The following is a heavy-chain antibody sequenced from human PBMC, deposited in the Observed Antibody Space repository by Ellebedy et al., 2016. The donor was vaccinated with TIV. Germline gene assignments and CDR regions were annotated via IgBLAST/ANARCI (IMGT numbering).Heavy chain of an antibody. CDR3: ARGSEGSGFDY. V-gene: IGHV3-30-3*01. Sequence: GESLKISCAASQFNFNSYTIHWVRQAPGKGLEWVAFISSDGNIKDYADSVKGRFTISRDNSKKTGYLQMNSLRSEDTAVHYCARGSEGSGFDYWGQGTLVTVSS. CDR1: QFNFNSYT. CDR2: ISSDGNIK. J-gene: IGHJ4*02. D-gene: IGHD6-25*01.